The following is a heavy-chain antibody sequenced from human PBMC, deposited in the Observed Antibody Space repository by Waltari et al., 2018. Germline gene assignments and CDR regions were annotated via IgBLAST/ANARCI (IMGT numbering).Heavy chain of an antibody. CDR3: ARDEAGEYYFDY. V-gene: IGHV4-4*07. CDR2: ISNRGST. Sequence: QVQLQESGPGLVKPSETLSLTCTVSGGSISSYYWSWIRPPAGKGLEWIGLISNRGSTNTNPSLKSRVTMSGDTSKNQFSLNLSSVTAADTSVDYCARDEAGEYYFDYWGQGTLVTVSS. J-gene: IGHJ4*02. D-gene: IGHD6-13*01. CDR1: GGSISSYY.